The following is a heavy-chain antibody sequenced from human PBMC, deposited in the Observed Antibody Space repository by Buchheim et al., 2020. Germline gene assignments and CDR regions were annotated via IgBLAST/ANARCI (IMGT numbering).Heavy chain of an antibody. CDR3: ASDTIHYDFWSGYYTHYYYGMDV. D-gene: IGHD3-3*01. CDR1: GFTFSSYG. Sequence: QVQLVESGGGVVQPGRSLRLSCAASGFTFSSYGMHWVRQAPGKGLEWVAVIWYDGSNKYYADSVKGRFTISRDNSKNTLYLQMNSLRAEDTAVYYCASDTIHYDFWSGYYTHYYYGMDVWGQGTT. V-gene: IGHV3-33*01. J-gene: IGHJ6*02. CDR2: IWYDGSNK.